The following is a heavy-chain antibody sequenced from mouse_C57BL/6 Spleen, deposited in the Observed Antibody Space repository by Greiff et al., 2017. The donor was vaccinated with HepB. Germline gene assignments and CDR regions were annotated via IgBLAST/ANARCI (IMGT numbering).Heavy chain of an antibody. CDR3: ARDYDGSSLYWYFDV. CDR1: GYAFSSSW. D-gene: IGHD1-1*01. Sequence: QVQLKESGPELVKPGASVKISCKASGYAFSSSWMNWVKQRPGKGLEWIGRIYPGDGDTNYNGKFKGKATLTADKSSSTAYMQLSSLTSEDSAVYFCARDYDGSSLYWYFDVWGTGTTVTVSS. CDR2: IYPGDGDT. V-gene: IGHV1-82*01. J-gene: IGHJ1*03.